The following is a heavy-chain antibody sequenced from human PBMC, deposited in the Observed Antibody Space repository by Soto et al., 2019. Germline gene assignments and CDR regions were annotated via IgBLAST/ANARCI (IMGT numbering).Heavy chain of an antibody. V-gene: IGHV4-59*01. Sequence: QVQLQESGPRLVKPSETLSLTCTVSGGSISSYYWGWIRQPPGKGLEFIGYVYYNGNTNYNPSSKRRLTISINTSSNPCSPNMKSVIAADTAVYYCARDGSGVDFWDGPYYFDHWGQGTQVTVSS. CDR2: VYYNGNT. J-gene: IGHJ4*02. CDR3: ARDGSGVDFWDGPYYFDH. D-gene: IGHD3-3*01. CDR1: GGSISSYY.